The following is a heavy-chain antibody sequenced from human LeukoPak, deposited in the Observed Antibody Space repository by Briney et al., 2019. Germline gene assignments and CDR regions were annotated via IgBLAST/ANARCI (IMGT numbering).Heavy chain of an antibody. V-gene: IGHV1-46*01. CDR3: ARGYFDIAP. CDR1: GYXFTSYY. CDR2: INPSGGST. D-gene: IGHD3-9*01. J-gene: IGHJ5*02. Sequence: ASVKVSCKASGYXFTSYYMHWVRQAPGQGLEWMGIINPSGGSTNYAQNFQGRVTVTRDTPTSTVYMELSSLKSEDTAVYYCARGYFDIAPWGQGTLVTVSS.